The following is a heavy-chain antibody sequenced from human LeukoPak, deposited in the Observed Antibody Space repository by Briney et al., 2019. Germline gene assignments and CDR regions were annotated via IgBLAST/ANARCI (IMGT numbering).Heavy chain of an antibody. CDR2: ISSSSSYI. CDR1: GFTFSSYS. Sequence: GGSLRLSCAASGFTFSSYSMNWVRQAPGKGLEWVSSISSSSSYIYYADSVKGRFTISRDNAKNSLYLQMNSLRAEDTAVYYCAREDPGYSSGPLDYWCQGTLVTVSS. V-gene: IGHV3-21*01. CDR3: AREDPGYSSGPLDY. D-gene: IGHD6-19*01. J-gene: IGHJ4*02.